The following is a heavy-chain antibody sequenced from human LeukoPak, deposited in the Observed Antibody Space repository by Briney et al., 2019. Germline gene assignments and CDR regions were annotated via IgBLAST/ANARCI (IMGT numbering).Heavy chain of an antibody. V-gene: IGHV3-11*04. J-gene: IGHJ4*02. CDR2: ISKTSTKV. CDR1: GFTFSDYY. D-gene: IGHD4-17*01. Sequence: GGSLRLSCAASGFTFSDYYMSWIRQAPGKGLEWVSFISKTSTKVYYGDSVRGRFTTSRDNAKNSIHLQMGSLRVEDTAVYYCVRGDGDLFDFWGQGTLVSVSS. CDR3: VRGDGDLFDF.